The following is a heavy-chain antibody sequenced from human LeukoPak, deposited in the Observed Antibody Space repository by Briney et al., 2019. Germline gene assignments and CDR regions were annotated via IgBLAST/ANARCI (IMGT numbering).Heavy chain of an antibody. D-gene: IGHD3-22*01. J-gene: IGHJ4*02. V-gene: IGHV4-61*01. CDR2: IYYSGST. CDR1: GYSISSGYY. CDR3: ARSGVVVNGVLLDY. Sequence: SETLSLTCTVSGYSISSGYYWSWIRQPPGKGLEWIGYIYYSGSTNYNPSLKSRVTISVDTSKNQFSLKLSSVTAADTAVYYCARSGVVVNGVLLDYWGQGTLVTVSS.